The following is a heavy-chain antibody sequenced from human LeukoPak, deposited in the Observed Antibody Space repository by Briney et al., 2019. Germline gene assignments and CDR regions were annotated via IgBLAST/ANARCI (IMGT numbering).Heavy chain of an antibody. D-gene: IGHD2-2*01. V-gene: IGHV3-23*01. CDR1: GFTFSSYA. CDR3: AKVACSSTSCAFDY. J-gene: IGHJ4*02. CDR2: ISGSGGGT. Sequence: GGSLRLSCGAAGFTFSSYAMSWVRQAPGKGLEWVSAISGSGGGTYYADSVKGRFTISRDNSKNTLYLQMNSLRAEDTAVYYCAKVACSSTSCAFDYWGQGTLVTVSS.